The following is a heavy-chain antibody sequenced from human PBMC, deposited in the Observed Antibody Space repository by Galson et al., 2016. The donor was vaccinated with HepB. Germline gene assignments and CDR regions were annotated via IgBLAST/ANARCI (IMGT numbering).Heavy chain of an antibody. CDR1: AYTFSYYA. Sequence: SLRLSCAASAYTFSYYAMTWVRQAPGKGLEWVSTVSGSGEHTFYADSVRGRLTISRDNSKGTVLLQMHSLRADDTAVYYCASADYYDNRGYLDSWGQGTRVTVSS. CDR2: VSGSGEHT. CDR3: ASADYYDNRGYLDS. V-gene: IGHV3-23*01. D-gene: IGHD3-22*01. J-gene: IGHJ4*02.